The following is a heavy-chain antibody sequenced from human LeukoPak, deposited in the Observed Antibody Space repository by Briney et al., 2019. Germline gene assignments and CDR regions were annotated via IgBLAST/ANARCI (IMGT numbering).Heavy chain of an antibody. Sequence: GGSLRLSCAASGFTFSSYAMHWVRQAPGKGLEWVAVISYDGSNKYYADSVKGRFTISRDNSKNTLYLQMNSLRAEDTAIYYCAKGVVAGRYYYYGMDVWGQGTTVTVSS. D-gene: IGHD6-19*01. CDR3: AKGVVAGRYYYYGMDV. J-gene: IGHJ6*02. V-gene: IGHV3-30-3*01. CDR2: ISYDGSNK. CDR1: GFTFSSYA.